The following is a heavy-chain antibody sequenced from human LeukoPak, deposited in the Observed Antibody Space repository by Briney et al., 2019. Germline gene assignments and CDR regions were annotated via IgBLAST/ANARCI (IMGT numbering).Heavy chain of an antibody. CDR1: GGSLSSYY. J-gene: IGHJ4*02. Sequence: PSETLSLTCTVSGGSLSSYYWSWIRQPPGKGLEWIGYIYYSGSTNYNPSLKSRVTISVDTSKNQFSLKLSSVTAADTAVYYCARDHSRAFDYWGQGTLVTVSS. CDR3: ARDHSRAFDY. CDR2: IYYSGST. V-gene: IGHV4-59*01.